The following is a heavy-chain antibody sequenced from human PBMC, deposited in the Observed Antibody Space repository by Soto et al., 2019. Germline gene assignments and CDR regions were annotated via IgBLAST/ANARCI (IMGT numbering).Heavy chain of an antibody. J-gene: IGHJ4*02. V-gene: IGHV1-18*01. Sequence: VASVKVSCKPPPPTPPRSRISWLPQAPGQGLERMGWISAYNGNTNYAQKLQGRVTMTTDTSTSTAYMELRSLRSDDTAVYYCARIVEVRGAPLGGPSYYFDYWGQGTLVTVSS. D-gene: IGHD3-10*01. CDR3: ARIVEVRGAPLGGPSYYFDY. CDR1: PPTPPRSR. CDR2: ISAYNGNT.